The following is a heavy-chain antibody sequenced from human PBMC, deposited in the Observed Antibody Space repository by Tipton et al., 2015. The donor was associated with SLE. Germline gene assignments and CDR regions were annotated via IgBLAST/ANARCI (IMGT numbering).Heavy chain of an antibody. D-gene: IGHD3-16*02. Sequence: GSLRLSCAVSGFTFSSSWMTWVRQAPGKGLEWVANIKQDGNEIYYVDSVKGRFSISRDNAKNSLYLQMNSLRADDTAVYYCARDNGTDAFDIWGQGTMVTVSS. J-gene: IGHJ3*02. CDR2: IKQDGNEI. V-gene: IGHV3-7*01. CDR3: ARDNGTDAFDI. CDR1: GFTFSSSW.